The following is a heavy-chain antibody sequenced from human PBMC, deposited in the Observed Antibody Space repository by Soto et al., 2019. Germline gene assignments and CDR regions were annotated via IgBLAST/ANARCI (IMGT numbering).Heavy chain of an antibody. J-gene: IGHJ2*01. CDR2: IYYSGST. CDR3: ARQGLGNGYTPFGDFDL. Sequence: QLLLQESGPGLVKPSETLSLTCTVSGGSITTTSYYWGWIRQPPGKGLEWIGSIYYSGSTSYSPSLKSRVTISLDTSKNFLSLKLSSVTAADTAVYYCARQGLGNGYTPFGDFDLWGRGTLVTVSS. D-gene: IGHD3-16*01. CDR1: GGSITTTSYY. V-gene: IGHV4-39*01.